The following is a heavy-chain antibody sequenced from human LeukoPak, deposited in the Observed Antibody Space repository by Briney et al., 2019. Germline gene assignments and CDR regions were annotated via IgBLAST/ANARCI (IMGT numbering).Heavy chain of an antibody. CDR3: ARDSEYSGYDWYYYGMDV. V-gene: IGHV3-21*01. CDR1: GFTFSSYS. Sequence: PGGSLRLSCAASGFTFSSYSMNWVRQAPGKGLEWVSSISSSSSSYIYYADSVKGRFTISRDNAKNSLYLQMNSLRAEDTAVYYCARDSEYSGYDWYYYGMDVWGQGTTVTVSS. D-gene: IGHD5-12*01. J-gene: IGHJ6*02. CDR2: ISSSSSSYI.